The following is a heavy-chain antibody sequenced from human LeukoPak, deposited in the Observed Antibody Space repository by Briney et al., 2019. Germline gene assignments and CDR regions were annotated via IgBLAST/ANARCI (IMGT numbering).Heavy chain of an antibody. V-gene: IGHV3-74*01. J-gene: IGHJ6*03. D-gene: IGHD1-26*01. CDR3: ARAAGSYSKYYYYYMDV. CDR2: INSDGSST. Sequence: GGSLRLSCAASGFTFSSYWIHWVRQAPGKGLVWVSRINSDGSSTSYADSVKGRFTISRDNAKNTLYLQMNSLRAEDTAVYYCARAAGSYSKYYYYYMDVWGKGTTVTISS. CDR1: GFTFSSYW.